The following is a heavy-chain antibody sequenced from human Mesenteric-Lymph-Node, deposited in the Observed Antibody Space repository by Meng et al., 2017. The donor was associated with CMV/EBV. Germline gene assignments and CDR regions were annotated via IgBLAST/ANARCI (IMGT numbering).Heavy chain of an antibody. CDR1: GFTFSTYS. CDR2: ISGSSSDI. D-gene: IGHD3-10*01. CDR3: ARGITVVRLPPDY. V-gene: IGHV3-21*01. Sequence: SCAVSGFTFSTYSMNWVRQAPGKGLEWVSSISGSSSDIHYADSVKGRFTISRDNAKNSLYLQMNSLRAEDTAVYYCARGITVVRLPPDYWGQGTLVTVSS. J-gene: IGHJ4*02.